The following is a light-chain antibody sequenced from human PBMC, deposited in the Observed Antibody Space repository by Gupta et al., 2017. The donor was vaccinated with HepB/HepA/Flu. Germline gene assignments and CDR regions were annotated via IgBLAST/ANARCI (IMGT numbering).Light chain of an antibody. Sequence: DIVLTQSPGTLSLSPGERATLSCRASQSVRGNYLAWYQQKPGQAPSVLIYDASSRATGVPDRFSGSGSGADFTLTITRLEPEDFAVYYCQQYGSSPRTFGQGTKVEIK. J-gene: IGKJ1*01. CDR1: QSVRGNY. CDR3: QQYGSSPRT. V-gene: IGKV3-20*01. CDR2: DAS.